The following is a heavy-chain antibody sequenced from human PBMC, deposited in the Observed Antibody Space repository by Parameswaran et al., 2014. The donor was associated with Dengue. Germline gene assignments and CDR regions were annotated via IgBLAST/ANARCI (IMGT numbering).Heavy chain of an antibody. CDR3: ARDWGTYCSSTSCYRGFLDY. J-gene: IGHJ4*02. CDR2: ISSSGSTI. Sequence: KWIRQPPGKGLDGVSYISSSGSTIYYADSVKGRFTISRDNAKNSLYLQMNSLRAEDTAVYYCARDWGTYCSSTSCYRGFLDYWGQGTLVTVSS. V-gene: IGHV3-48*03. D-gene: IGHD2-2*01.